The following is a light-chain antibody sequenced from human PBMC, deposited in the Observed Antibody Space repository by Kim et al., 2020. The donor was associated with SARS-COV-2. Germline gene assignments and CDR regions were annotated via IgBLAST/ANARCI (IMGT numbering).Light chain of an antibody. CDR1: NIGTKN. V-gene: IGLV3-9*01. CDR3: QVWYSSTGV. Sequence: SYELTQPLSVSVALGQTARITCGGNNIGTKNVHWFQQKPGQAPVLVIYRDRNRPSGIPERFSGSNSGNTATLTISRAQPGDEADYYCQVWYSSTGVFGGG. J-gene: IGLJ3*02. CDR2: RDR.